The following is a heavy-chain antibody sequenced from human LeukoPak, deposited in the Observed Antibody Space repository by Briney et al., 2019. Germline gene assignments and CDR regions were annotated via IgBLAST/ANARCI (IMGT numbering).Heavy chain of an antibody. Sequence: GGSLRLSCTASGFTFGDYAMHWVRQAPGKGLEWVSGISWNSGSIGYADSVKGRFTISRDNAKNSLYLQMNSLRAEDMALYYCAKDMGIAAAGTDSDAFDIWGQGTMVTVSS. J-gene: IGHJ3*02. CDR2: ISWNSGSI. V-gene: IGHV3-9*03. CDR1: GFTFGDYA. D-gene: IGHD6-13*01. CDR3: AKDMGIAAAGTDSDAFDI.